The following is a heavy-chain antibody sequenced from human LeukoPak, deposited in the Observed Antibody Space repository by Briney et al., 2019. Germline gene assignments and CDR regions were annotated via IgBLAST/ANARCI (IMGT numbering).Heavy chain of an antibody. Sequence: ASVKVSCKASGYTFTGYYMHWVRQAPGQGLEWMGWINPNSGGTNYAQKFQGRVTMTRDTSISTAYMELSRLRSDDTAVYYCARVGDDSGSWYGGSLYYYYMDVWGKGPRSPSP. J-gene: IGHJ6*03. V-gene: IGHV1-2*02. CDR1: GYTFTGYY. D-gene: IGHD6-13*01. CDR3: ARVGDDSGSWYGGSLYYYYMDV. CDR2: INPNSGGT.